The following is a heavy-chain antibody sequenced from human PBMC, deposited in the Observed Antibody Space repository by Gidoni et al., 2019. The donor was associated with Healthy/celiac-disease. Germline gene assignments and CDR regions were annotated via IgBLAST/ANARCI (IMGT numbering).Heavy chain of an antibody. CDR1: GGSFSGYY. CDR2: INHSGST. CDR3: ARGGWSSGHRRVYFDY. J-gene: IGHJ4*02. Sequence: QVQLQQWGAGLLKPSETLSLTCAVYGGSFSGYYWSWIRQPPGKGLEWIGEINHSGSTNYNPSLKSRVTISVDTSKNQFSLKLSSVTAADTAVYYCARGGWSSGHRRVYFDYWGQGTLVTVSS. D-gene: IGHD3-22*01. V-gene: IGHV4-34*01.